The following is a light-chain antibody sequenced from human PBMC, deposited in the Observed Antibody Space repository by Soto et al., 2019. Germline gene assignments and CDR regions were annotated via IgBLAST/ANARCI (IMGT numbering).Light chain of an antibody. V-gene: IGKV4-1*01. CDR3: QQYYSTPRT. CDR1: QSVIHTSNNKSY. CDR2: WAS. J-gene: IGKJ2*01. Sequence: DIVMTQSPDSLAVSLGERVTINCKSSQSVIHTSNNKSYLAWYQQKPGQPPELLLYWASARESGVPDRFSGSGSGTDFTLTISSLQAEDVAVYYCQQYYSTPRTFGQGTKVDIK.